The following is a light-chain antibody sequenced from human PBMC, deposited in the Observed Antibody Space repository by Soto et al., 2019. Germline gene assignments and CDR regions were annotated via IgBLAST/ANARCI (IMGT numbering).Light chain of an antibody. V-gene: IGKV1-39*01. J-gene: IGKJ4*01. CDR1: QRISNY. CDR3: QQTSNTLGT. CDR2: ATS. Sequence: IRMTQSPSSLSASLGDRVTITCRASQRISNYLNWYQQRPGKAPKLLISATSNLQSGVPSRFSGSGSGTDFTLTISGLQPDDSATHYCQQTSNTLGTFGGGTKVEI.